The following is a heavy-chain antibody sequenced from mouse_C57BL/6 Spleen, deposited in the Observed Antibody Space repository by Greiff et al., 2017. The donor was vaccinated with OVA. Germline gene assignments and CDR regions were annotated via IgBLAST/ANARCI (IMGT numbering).Heavy chain of an antibody. D-gene: IGHD1-1*01. Sequence: VQLKESGPELVKPGASVKIPCKASGYTFTDYNMDWVKQSHGKSLEWIGDINPNNGGTIYNQKFKGKATLTVDKSSSTAYMELRSLTSEDTAVYYCARSILLRYYFDYWGQGTTLTVSS. CDR3: ARSILLRYYFDY. V-gene: IGHV1-18*01. CDR1: GYTFTDYN. J-gene: IGHJ2*01. CDR2: INPNNGGT.